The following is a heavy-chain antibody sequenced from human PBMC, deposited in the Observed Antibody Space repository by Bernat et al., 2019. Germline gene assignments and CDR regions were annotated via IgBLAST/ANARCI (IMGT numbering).Heavy chain of an antibody. D-gene: IGHD2-15*01. CDR3: ARGYCSGGSCSGPYYFDY. CDR1: GGSISSGGYY. J-gene: IGHJ4*02. CDR2: IYYSGST. Sequence: QVQLQESGPGLVKPSQTLSLTCTVSGGSISSGGYYWSWIRQHPGKGLEWIGYIYYSGSTYYNPSLKSRVTISVDTSKNQFSLKLSSVTAADTAVYYCARGYCSGGSCSGPYYFDYWGQGTLVTVSS. V-gene: IGHV4-31*03.